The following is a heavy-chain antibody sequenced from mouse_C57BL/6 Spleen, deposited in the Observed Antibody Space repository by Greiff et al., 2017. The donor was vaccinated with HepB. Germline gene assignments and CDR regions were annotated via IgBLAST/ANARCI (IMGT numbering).Heavy chain of an antibody. V-gene: IGHV5-17*01. Sequence: EVQLVESGGGLVKPGGSLKLSCAASGFTFSDYGMHWVPQAPEKGLEWVAYISSGSSTIYYADTVKGRFTISRDNAKNTLFLQMTSLRSADTAMYYCARCGYYYFDYWGQGTTLTVSS. CDR3: ARCGYYYFDY. J-gene: IGHJ2*01. D-gene: IGHD2-3*01. CDR1: GFTFSDYG. CDR2: ISSGSSTI.